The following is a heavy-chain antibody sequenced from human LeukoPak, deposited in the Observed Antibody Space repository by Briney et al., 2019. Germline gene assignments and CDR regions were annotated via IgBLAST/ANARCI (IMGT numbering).Heavy chain of an antibody. J-gene: IGHJ4*02. D-gene: IGHD2-15*01. CDR2: IIPIFGTA. CDR1: GGTFSSYA. CDR3: ATRYCSGGSCYFLSLDY. Sequence: ASVKVSCKASGGTFSSYAISWVRQAPGQGLEWMGGIIPIFGTANYAQKFQGRVTITADESTSTAYMELSSLRSEDTAVYYCATRYCSGGSCYFLSLDYWGQGTLVTVSS. V-gene: IGHV1-69*13.